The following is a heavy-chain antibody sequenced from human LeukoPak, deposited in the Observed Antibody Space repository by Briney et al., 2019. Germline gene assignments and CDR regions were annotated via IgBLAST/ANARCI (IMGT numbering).Heavy chain of an antibody. V-gene: IGHV3-74*01. CDR2: IKSDGITI. CDR3: LRDLNWSLDQ. Sequence: GGSLRLSCAASGFTFSNYMMHWVRQAPGKGLVWVSRIKSDGITITYADSVKGRFTISRNNAKNTLYLQMNSLRAEDTAVYYCLRDLNWSLDQWGQGTLVTVSS. CDR1: GFTFSNYM. D-gene: IGHD1-20*01. J-gene: IGHJ4*02.